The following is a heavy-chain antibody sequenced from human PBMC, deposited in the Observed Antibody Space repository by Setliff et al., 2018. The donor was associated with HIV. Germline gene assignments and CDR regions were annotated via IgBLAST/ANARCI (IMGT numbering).Heavy chain of an antibody. CDR3: ARDTGQLVYYFDS. CDR1: GFTFSRYG. D-gene: IGHD6-6*01. V-gene: IGHV3-30*03. Sequence: PGGSLRLSCAASGFTFSRYGMHWVRQAPGKGLEWVAFISYDGSKKYYADSVKGRFTISRDNLKKRVYLQMSSLRAEDTAVYFCARDTGQLVYYFDSWGQGTLVTVSS. J-gene: IGHJ4*02. CDR2: ISYDGSKK.